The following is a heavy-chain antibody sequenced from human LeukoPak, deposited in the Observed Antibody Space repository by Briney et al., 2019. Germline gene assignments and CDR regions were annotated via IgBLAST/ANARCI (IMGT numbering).Heavy chain of an antibody. CDR3: ATDLITMVRGVITGLDY. Sequence: ASVKVSCKVSGYTLTELSMHWVRQAPGKGLEWMGGFDPEDGETIYAQKFQGRVTMTEDTSTDTAYMELSSPRSEDTAVYYCATDLITMVRGVITGLDYWGQGTLVTVSS. CDR1: GYTLTELS. D-gene: IGHD3-10*01. J-gene: IGHJ4*02. CDR2: FDPEDGET. V-gene: IGHV1-24*01.